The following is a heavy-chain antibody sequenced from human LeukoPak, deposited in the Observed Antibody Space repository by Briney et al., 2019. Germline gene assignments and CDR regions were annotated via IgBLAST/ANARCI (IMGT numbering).Heavy chain of an antibody. D-gene: IGHD3-22*01. J-gene: IGHJ4*02. Sequence: ASVKVSFKASGYTFTSYGIGWVRQAPGQGLEWMGWISAYNGNTNYAQKLQGRVTMTTDTSTSTAYMELRSLRSDDTAVYYCAREAVGGYYPYYFDYWGQGTLVTVSS. CDR2: ISAYNGNT. V-gene: IGHV1-18*01. CDR3: AREAVGGYYPYYFDY. CDR1: GYTFTSYG.